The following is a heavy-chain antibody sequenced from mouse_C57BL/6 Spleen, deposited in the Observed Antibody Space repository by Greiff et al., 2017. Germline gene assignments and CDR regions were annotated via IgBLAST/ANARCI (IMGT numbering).Heavy chain of an antibody. V-gene: IGHV1-61*01. D-gene: IGHD1-1*01. CDR1: GYTFTSYW. CDR3: AREDYYGSRDY. J-gene: IGHJ2*01. CDR2: IYPSDSET. Sequence: QVQLQQPGAELVRPGSSVKLSCKASGYTFTSYWMDWVKQRPGQGLEWIGNIYPSDSETHYNQKFKDKATLTVDKSSSTAYMQLSSLTSEDSAVYYCAREDYYGSRDYWGQGTTLTVSS.